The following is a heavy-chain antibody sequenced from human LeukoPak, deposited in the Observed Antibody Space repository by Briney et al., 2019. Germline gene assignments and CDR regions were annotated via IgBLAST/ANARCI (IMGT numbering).Heavy chain of an antibody. CDR3: VTDWPVW. D-gene: IGHD3-16*01. Sequence: PGGSLRLSCAASGFSFSGFGMHWARQAPGKGLEWVSYINDRSTTMYYADSVKARFTISRDNAKNSLFLQMNSLRAEDTAVYFCVTDWPVWWGQGTLVTVSS. CDR1: GFSFSGFG. J-gene: IGHJ4*02. V-gene: IGHV3-48*01. CDR2: INDRSTTM.